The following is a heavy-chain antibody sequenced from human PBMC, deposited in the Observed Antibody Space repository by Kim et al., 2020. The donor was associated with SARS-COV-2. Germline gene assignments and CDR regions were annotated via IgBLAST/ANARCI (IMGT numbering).Heavy chain of an antibody. CDR3: ARSEADYDILTGAELYYFDY. CDR1: GYTFTGYY. CDR2: INPNSGGT. J-gene: IGHJ4*02. D-gene: IGHD3-9*01. V-gene: IGHV1-2*02. Sequence: ASVKVSCKASGYTFTGYYMHWVRQAPGQGLEWMGWINPNSGGTNYAQKFQGRVTMTRDTSISTAYMELSRLRSDDTAVYYCARSEADYDILTGAELYYFDYWGQGTLVTVSS.